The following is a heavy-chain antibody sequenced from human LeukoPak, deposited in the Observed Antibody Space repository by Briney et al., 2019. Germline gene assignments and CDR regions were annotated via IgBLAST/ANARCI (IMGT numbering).Heavy chain of an antibody. CDR3: ARGGYYDFWSGYNGLDY. CDR2: INHSGST. Sequence: SETLSLTCAVYGGSFSGYYWSWIRQPPGKGLEWIGEINHSGSTNYNPSLKSRVTISVDTSKNQFSLKLSSVTAAGTAVYYCARGGYYDFWSGYNGLDYWGQGTLVTVSS. J-gene: IGHJ4*02. CDR1: GGSFSGYY. V-gene: IGHV4-34*01. D-gene: IGHD3-3*01.